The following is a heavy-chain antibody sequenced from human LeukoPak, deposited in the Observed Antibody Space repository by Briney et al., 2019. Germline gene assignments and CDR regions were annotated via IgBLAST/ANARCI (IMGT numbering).Heavy chain of an antibody. J-gene: IGHJ4*02. CDR3: ARDEGSTYNQLDF. CDR1: GYTFDNFY. D-gene: IGHD1-14*01. CDR2: INGNDGST. Sequence: ASVKVSCKASGYTFDNFYIHWVRQAPGQGPEWMGWINGNDGSTKYAQKFQGRVTMTRVTAIRTVYMDLSGLRPDDTAIYYCARDEGSTYNQLDFWGQGTLVTVSS. V-gene: IGHV1-2*02.